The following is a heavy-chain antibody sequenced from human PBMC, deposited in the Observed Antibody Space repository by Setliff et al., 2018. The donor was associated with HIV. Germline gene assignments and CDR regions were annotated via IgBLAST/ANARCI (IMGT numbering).Heavy chain of an antibody. CDR1: GYTFSDYY. V-gene: IGHV1-2*02. J-gene: IGHJ4*02. CDR2: INPNSGDT. Sequence: ASVKVSCKASGYTFSDYYMYWVRQAPGQGLQWMGWINPNSGDTNYAQKFQGRVTLTTDTSITTAYMELSRLRSDDTALYYCATLDYWGQGTLVTVSS. CDR3: ATLDY.